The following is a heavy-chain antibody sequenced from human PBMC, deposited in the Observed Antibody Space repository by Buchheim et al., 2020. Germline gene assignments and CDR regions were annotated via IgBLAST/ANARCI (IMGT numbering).Heavy chain of an antibody. CDR1: GFTFSSYA. CDR3: AKRAVGSSGWSTFDS. J-gene: IGHJ4*02. Sequence: EVQLLESGGGLVQPGGSLRLSCAASGFTFSSYAMSWVRQAPGKGLEWVSVIGGSGGTTYYADSVKGRFTISRDNSKNPVDLQMNSLRAEDTAVYYCAKRAVGSSGWSTFDSWGQGTL. D-gene: IGHD6-19*01. V-gene: IGHV3-23*01. CDR2: IGGSGGTT.